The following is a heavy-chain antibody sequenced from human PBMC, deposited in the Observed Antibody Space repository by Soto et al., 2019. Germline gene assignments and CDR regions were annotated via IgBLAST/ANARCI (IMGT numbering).Heavy chain of an antibody. CDR2: IYYSGST. V-gene: IGHV4-39*01. CDR1: GGSISSSSYY. J-gene: IGHJ4*02. D-gene: IGHD3-22*01. Sequence: PSETLSLTCTVSGGSISSSSYYWGRIRQPPGKGLEWIGSIYYSGSTYYNPSLKSRVTISVDTSKNQFSLKLSSVTAADTAVYYCARTQYYYDSSGYTAAYYFDYWGQGTLVTVS. CDR3: ARTQYYYDSSGYTAAYYFDY.